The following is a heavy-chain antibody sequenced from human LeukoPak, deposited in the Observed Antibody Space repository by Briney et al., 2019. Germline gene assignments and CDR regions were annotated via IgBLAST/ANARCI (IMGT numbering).Heavy chain of an antibody. CDR3: ARVELDCSSTSCYGPFDY. CDR2: ISGSGGST. CDR1: GFTFSSYG. J-gene: IGHJ4*02. D-gene: IGHD2-2*01. Sequence: GGSLRLSCAASGFTFSSYGMSWVRQASGKGLEWVSAISGSGGSTYYADSVKGRFTISRDNSKNTLYLQMNSLRAEDTALYYCARVELDCSSTSCYGPFDYWGQGTLVTVSS. V-gene: IGHV3-23*01.